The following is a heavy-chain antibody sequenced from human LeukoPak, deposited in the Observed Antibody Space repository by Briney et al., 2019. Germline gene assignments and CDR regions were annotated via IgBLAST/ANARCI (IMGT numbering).Heavy chain of an antibody. CDR2: IIPIFGTA. Sequence: GASVKVSCKASGGTFSSYAISWVRQAPGQGLEWMGGIIPIFGTANYAQKFQGRVTIIADESTSTAYMELSSLRSEDTAVYYCARVVREVAGDNWFDPWGQGTLVTVSS. J-gene: IGHJ5*02. CDR1: GGTFSSYA. CDR3: ARVVREVAGDNWFDP. V-gene: IGHV1-69*01. D-gene: IGHD6-19*01.